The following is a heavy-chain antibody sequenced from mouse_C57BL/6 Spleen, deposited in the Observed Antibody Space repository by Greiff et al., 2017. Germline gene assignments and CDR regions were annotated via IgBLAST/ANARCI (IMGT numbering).Heavy chain of an antibody. CDR1: GYTFTSYG. CDR2: INPSSGYT. J-gene: IGHJ4*01. Sequence: VQLQESGAELAKPGASVKLSCKASGYTFTSYGMHWVKQRPGQGLEWIGYINPSSGYTKYKQKFKDKATLTADKSSSTAYMQLSILTSEDSAVYYCARSPNWASMDYWGPGTSVTVSS. CDR3: ARSPNWASMDY. D-gene: IGHD4-1*02. V-gene: IGHV1-7*01.